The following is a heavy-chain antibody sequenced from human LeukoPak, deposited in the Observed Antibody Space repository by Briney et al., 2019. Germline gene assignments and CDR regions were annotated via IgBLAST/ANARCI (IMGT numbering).Heavy chain of an antibody. Sequence: ASVKVSCKASGYTFTSYGISWVRQAPGQGLEWMGWISAYNGNTNYAQKLRGRVTMTTDTSTSTAYMELRSLRSDDTAVYYCARGLWMGELSTPSTNWFDPWGQGTLVTVSS. J-gene: IGHJ5*02. V-gene: IGHV1-18*01. CDR2: ISAYNGNT. CDR1: GYTFTSYG. D-gene: IGHD3-16*02. CDR3: ARGLWMGELSTPSTNWFDP.